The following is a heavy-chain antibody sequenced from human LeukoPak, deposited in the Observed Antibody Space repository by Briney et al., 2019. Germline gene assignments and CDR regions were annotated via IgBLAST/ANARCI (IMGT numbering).Heavy chain of an antibody. CDR1: GGSITSDY. V-gene: IGHV4-4*09. CDR3: AMSPPRGAWFDP. CDR2: IYDSGNT. Sequence: PSETLSLTCSVSGGSITSDYWSWIRQSPGKGLEWIGFIYDSGNTIYNPSLKSRVTISVDTSKNQFSLKLRSVTAADTAIYYCAMSPPRGAWFDPWGQGTLVTVSS. D-gene: IGHD4/OR15-4a*01. J-gene: IGHJ5*02.